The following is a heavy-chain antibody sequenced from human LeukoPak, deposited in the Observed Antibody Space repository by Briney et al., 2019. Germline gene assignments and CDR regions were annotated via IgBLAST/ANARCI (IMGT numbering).Heavy chain of an antibody. CDR1: GGSISSYY. D-gene: IGHD5-24*01. CDR3: ARGRWLHRFDY. Sequence: PSETLSLTCTVSGGSISSYYWSWIRQPPGKGLEWIGYIDYSGSTNYNPSLKSRVTISVDTSKNQFPLKLSSVTAADTAVYYCARGRWLHRFDYWGQGTLVTVSS. CDR2: IDYSGST. J-gene: IGHJ4*02. V-gene: IGHV4-59*08.